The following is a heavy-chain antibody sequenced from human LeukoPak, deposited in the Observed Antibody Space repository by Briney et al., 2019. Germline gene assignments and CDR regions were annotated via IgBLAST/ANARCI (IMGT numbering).Heavy chain of an antibody. D-gene: IGHD1-1*01. Sequence: SGGSLRLSCAASGFSVSSNYMTWVRQAPGKGLEWVSVIYGGGDTHYADSVRGRFTISRHTSDNTPYFQMNSLRTEDTAVYYCARATVATGTLWFDTWGQGTLVTVSS. CDR2: IYGGGDT. CDR3: ARATVATGTLWFDT. V-gene: IGHV3-53*04. J-gene: IGHJ5*02. CDR1: GFSVSSNY.